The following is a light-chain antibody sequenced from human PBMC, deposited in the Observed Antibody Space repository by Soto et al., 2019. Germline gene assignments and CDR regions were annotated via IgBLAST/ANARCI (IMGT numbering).Light chain of an antibody. CDR3: QQYDIWPPYT. CDR1: QSVFSS. Sequence: EIVMTQSPATLSVSPGERATLSCRASQSVFSSLAWYQQKPGQAPRLLIYGAATRATGIPARFSGSGSGTEFTLTISSLQSEDFAIYYCQQYDIWPPYTFGQGTKVDIK. V-gene: IGKV3-15*01. CDR2: GAA. J-gene: IGKJ2*01.